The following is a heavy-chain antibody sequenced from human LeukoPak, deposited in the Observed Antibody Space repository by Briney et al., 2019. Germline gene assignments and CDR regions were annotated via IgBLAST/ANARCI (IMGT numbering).Heavy chain of an antibody. V-gene: IGHV4-4*02. CDR1: GGSISSSNW. CDR2: IYHSGST. J-gene: IGHJ4*02. Sequence: SETLSLTCAGSGGSISSSNWWSWVRQPPGKGLEWVGEIYHSGSTNYNPSLKIRVTISVDKSKTQFSLKLSSVTGANTAVYYCERDAVWGLGGAGREWSAPFDYWGRGTLVTVSS. CDR3: ERDAVWGLGGAGREWSAPFDY. D-gene: IGHD2-21*01.